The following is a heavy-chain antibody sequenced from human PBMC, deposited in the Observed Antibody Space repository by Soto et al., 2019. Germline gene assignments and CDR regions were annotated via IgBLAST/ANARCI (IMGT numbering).Heavy chain of an antibody. Sequence: QVQLQQWGAGLLKPSETLSLTCAVYGGSFSGYQWSWIRQTPGKGLEWIGEINDSGNINYNPSLKSRVTIFLDTPKKQSSLKLSSVTAADTAVYYCARGLILWFGELSRRGGYYYYMDVWGKGTRVIVSS. CDR2: INDSGNI. CDR1: GGSFSGYQ. V-gene: IGHV4-34*01. J-gene: IGHJ6*03. D-gene: IGHD3-10*01. CDR3: ARGLILWFGELSRRGGYYYYMDV.